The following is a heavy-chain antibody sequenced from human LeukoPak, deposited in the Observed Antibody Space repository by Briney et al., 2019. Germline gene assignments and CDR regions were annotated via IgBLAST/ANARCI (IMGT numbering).Heavy chain of an antibody. CDR3: AKEEKVKGYYF. V-gene: IGHV3-23*01. Sequence: GGSLRLSCTVSGFTFNNYAMAWVRQAPGKGLEWVALISGNGDNSYYAESVQGRFTISRDNSKNTLYLQMNSPRAEDTAVYYCAKEEKVKGYYFGGQGTLVTVSS. CDR2: ISGNGDNS. D-gene: IGHD3-10*01. CDR1: GFTFNNYA. J-gene: IGHJ4*02.